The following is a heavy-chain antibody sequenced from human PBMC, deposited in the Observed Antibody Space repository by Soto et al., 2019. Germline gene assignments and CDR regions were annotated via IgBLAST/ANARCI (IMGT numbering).Heavy chain of an antibody. V-gene: IGHV1-18*01. CDR3: ARVLFDNFDY. Sequence: GASVKVSCKASGYTFTSYGISWVRQAPGQGLEWMGWISTFNSHTDYAQKVQGRAAMTTDRSTGTAYMELRSLRSDDTAVYYCARVLFDNFDYWGQGTLVTVSS. D-gene: IGHD3-9*01. J-gene: IGHJ4*02. CDR1: GYTFTSYG. CDR2: ISTFNSHT.